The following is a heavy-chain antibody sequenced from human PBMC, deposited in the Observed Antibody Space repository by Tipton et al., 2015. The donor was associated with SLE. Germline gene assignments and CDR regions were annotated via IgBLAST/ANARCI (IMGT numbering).Heavy chain of an antibody. CDR3: ARGKAGDSYYYYYMDV. J-gene: IGHJ6*03. CDR2: ISYSGTT. CDR1: GGSISSYF. Sequence: TLSLTCTVSGGSISSYFWSWIRQPPGKGLEWIGYISYSGTTNYNPSLKSRVTISVDTSKNQFSLKLSSVTAADTAVYYCARGKAGDSYYYYYMDVWGKGTTVTVSS. V-gene: IGHV4-59*01. D-gene: IGHD7-27*01.